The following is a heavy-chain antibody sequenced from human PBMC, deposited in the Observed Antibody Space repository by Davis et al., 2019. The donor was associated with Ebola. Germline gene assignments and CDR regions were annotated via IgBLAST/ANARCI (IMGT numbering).Heavy chain of an antibody. CDR2: ISAYNGNT. V-gene: IGHV1-18*01. CDR1: GYTFTSYA. D-gene: IGHD1-20*01. Sequence: ASVKVSCKASGYTFTSYAMHWVRQAPGQRLEWMGWISAYNGNTNYAQKLQGRVTMTTDTSTSTAYMELRSLRSDDTAVYYCARAEYNWNYFAYWGQGTLVTVSS. CDR3: ARAEYNWNYFAY. J-gene: IGHJ4*02.